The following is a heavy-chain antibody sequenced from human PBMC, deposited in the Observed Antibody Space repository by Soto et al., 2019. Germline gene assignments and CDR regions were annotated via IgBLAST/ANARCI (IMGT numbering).Heavy chain of an antibody. Sequence: QITLNESGPTVVNPAETLTLTCTVSGFSLTTSGVGVGWIRQSPGKAPAWLALIYWDDDKRYSASLKSRLTITKDTSKNQVVLTMASVDPADTATYYCAHRILRAVFGLVTTTSIYFDFWGQGTPVVVSS. J-gene: IGHJ4*02. V-gene: IGHV2-5*02. CDR1: GFSLTTSGVG. D-gene: IGHD3-3*01. CDR2: IYWDDDK. CDR3: AHRILRAVFGLVTTTSIYFDF.